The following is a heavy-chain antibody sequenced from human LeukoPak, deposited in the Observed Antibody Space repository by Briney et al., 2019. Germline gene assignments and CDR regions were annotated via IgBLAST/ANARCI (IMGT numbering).Heavy chain of an antibody. V-gene: IGHV3-30*18. D-gene: IGHD3-16*02. CDR1: GFTFSSYG. CDR3: AKDPELRLGELSIYYFDY. J-gene: IGHJ4*02. CDR2: ISYDGSNK. Sequence: GGSLRLSCAASGFTFSSYGMHWVRQAPGKGLEWVAVISYDGSNKYYADSVKGRFTISRDNSKNTLYLQMNSLRAEDTAVYYCAKDPELRLGELSIYYFDYWGQGTLVTVSS.